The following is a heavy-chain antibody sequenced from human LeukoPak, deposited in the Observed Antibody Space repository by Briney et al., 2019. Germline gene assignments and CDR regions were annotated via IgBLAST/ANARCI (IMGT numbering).Heavy chain of an antibody. D-gene: IGHD2-15*01. CDR3: ASVGRFGWFDP. J-gene: IGHJ5*02. V-gene: IGHV4-61*02. CDR1: GGSISSGSYY. Sequence: SQTLSLTCTVSGGSISSGSYYWSWIRQPAGKGLEWIGRIYTSGSTNYNPSLKSRVTISVDTSMNQFSLKLSSVTAADTAVYYGASVGRFGWFDPWGQGTLVTVSS. CDR2: IYTSGST.